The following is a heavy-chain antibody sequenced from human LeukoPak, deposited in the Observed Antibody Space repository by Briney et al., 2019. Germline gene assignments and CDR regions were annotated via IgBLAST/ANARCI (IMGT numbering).Heavy chain of an antibody. CDR3: ARGSATGRPNFDY. CDR2: IYYSGGT. J-gene: IGHJ4*02. D-gene: IGHD6-6*01. Sequence: KPSETLSLTCTVSGGSISSYYWSWIRQPPGKGLEWIGYIYYSGGTNYNPSLKSRVTISIDTSKNQFSLSLSSVTAADTAVYFCARGSATGRPNFDYWGQGTLVTVSS. CDR1: GGSISSYY. V-gene: IGHV4-59*01.